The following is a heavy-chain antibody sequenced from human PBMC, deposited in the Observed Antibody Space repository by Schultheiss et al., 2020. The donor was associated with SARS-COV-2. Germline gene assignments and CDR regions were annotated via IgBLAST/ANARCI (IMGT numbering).Heavy chain of an antibody. CDR3: ARGLYYDFWSGYYTRWFDP. D-gene: IGHD3-3*01. V-gene: IGHV4-39*07. J-gene: IGHJ5*02. CDR1: GGSISSSSYY. CDR2: INHSGST. Sequence: SETLSLTCTVSGGSISSSSYYWSWIRQPPGKGLEWIGEINHSGSTNYNPSLKSRVTISVDTSKNQFSLKLSSVTAADTAVYYCARGLYYDFWSGYYTRWFDPWGQGTLVTVSS.